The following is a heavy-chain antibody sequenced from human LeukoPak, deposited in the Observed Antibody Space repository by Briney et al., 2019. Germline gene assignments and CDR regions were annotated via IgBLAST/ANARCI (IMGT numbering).Heavy chain of an antibody. J-gene: IGHJ6*04. D-gene: IGHD6-13*01. CDR3: AKDSAGAAGSNYYYGMDV. CDR1: GFTFDDYA. Sequence: GGSLRLSCAAPGFTFDDYAMHWVRQAPGKGLEWVSLISWDGGSTHYADSVKGRFTIPRDNSKNSLYLQMNSLRAEDTALYYCAKDSAGAAGSNYYYGMDVWGKGTTVTVSS. V-gene: IGHV3-43D*04. CDR2: ISWDGGST.